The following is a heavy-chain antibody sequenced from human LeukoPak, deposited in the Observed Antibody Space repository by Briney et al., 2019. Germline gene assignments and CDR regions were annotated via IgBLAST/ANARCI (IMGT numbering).Heavy chain of an antibody. V-gene: IGHV4-39*07. CDR2: IYYSGST. J-gene: IGHJ3*02. Sequence: SETLSLTCTVSGGSISSSSYYWGWIRQPPGKGLEWIGSIYYSGSTYYNPSLKSRVTISVDTSKNQFSLKLSSVTAADTAVYYCARAVYYYDSSGYWGLDAFDIWGQGTMVTVSS. CDR1: GGSISSSSYY. CDR3: ARAVYYYDSSGYWGLDAFDI. D-gene: IGHD3-22*01.